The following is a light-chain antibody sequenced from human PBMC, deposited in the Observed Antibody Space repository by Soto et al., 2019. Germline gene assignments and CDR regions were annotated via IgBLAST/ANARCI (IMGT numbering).Light chain of an antibody. J-gene: IGKJ3*01. Sequence: EIVLTQSPGTLSLSPGERATLSCGASQSVSSSYLAWYQQKPGQAPRLLIYGASSRATGIPDRFSGSGSGTDFTLTISRLEPEDFAVHYCQQYGSSPLFTFGPGTKVDIK. CDR2: GAS. CDR1: QSVSSSY. CDR3: QQYGSSPLFT. V-gene: IGKV3-20*01.